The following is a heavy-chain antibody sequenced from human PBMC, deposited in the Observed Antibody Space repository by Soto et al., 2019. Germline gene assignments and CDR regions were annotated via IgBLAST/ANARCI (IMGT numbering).Heavy chain of an antibody. D-gene: IGHD3-3*01. V-gene: IGHV1-69*06. Sequence: SVKVSCKASGGTFSSYSISWVLQAPGQGLEWMGGIIPIFGTANYAQKFQGRVTITADKSTSTAYMELSSLRSEDTAVYYCARDRNFWSGYSGMDVWGQGTTVTVSS. J-gene: IGHJ6*02. CDR1: GGTFSSYS. CDR2: IIPIFGTA. CDR3: ARDRNFWSGYSGMDV.